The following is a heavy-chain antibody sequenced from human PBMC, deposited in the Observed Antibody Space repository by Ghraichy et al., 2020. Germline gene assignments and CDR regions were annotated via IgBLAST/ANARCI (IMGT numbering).Heavy chain of an antibody. D-gene: IGHD6-6*01. CDR1: GFTFSTYR. J-gene: IGHJ4*02. V-gene: IGHV3-7*01. CDR3: ASRQGVPDY. CDR2: IEPDGGEI. Sequence: GSLRLSCATSGFTFSTYRMNWVRQAPGKGLEWVASIEPDGGEIHYLDSVKGRFTISRDNAENSLYLQMNSLRPEDTAVYYCASRQGVPDYWGQGTLVTVSS.